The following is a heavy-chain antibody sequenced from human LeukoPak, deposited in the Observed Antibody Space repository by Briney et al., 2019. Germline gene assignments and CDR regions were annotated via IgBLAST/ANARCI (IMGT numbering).Heavy chain of an antibody. J-gene: IGHJ3*02. Sequence: GGSLTLSCAASGFSFSTHSMNWVRQAPGKGLEWISFINLDGTDIHYEESVKGRFTISRDIAKNSLYLKMHTLRAEDTAVYYCAGDGVGALPGDAFDIWSQGTLVTISS. CDR2: INLDGTDI. CDR3: AGDGVGALPGDAFDI. CDR1: GFSFSTHS. V-gene: IGHV3-21*05. D-gene: IGHD6-6*01.